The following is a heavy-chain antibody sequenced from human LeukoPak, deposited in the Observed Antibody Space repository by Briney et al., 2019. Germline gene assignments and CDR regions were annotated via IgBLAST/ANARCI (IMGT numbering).Heavy chain of an antibody. D-gene: IGHD3-22*01. CDR1: GFTFSNAW. Sequence: PRGSLRLSCAASGFTFSNAWMSWVRQAPGKGLEWVGRIKSKTDGGTTDYAAPVKGRFTISRDDSKTTLYLQMNSLKTEDTAVYYCITFSMIVVVITDWGQGTLVTVSS. CDR3: ITFSMIVVVITD. V-gene: IGHV3-15*01. CDR2: IKSKTDGGTT. J-gene: IGHJ4*02.